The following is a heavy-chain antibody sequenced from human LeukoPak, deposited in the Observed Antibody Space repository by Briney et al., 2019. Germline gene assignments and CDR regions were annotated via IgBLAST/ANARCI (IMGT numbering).Heavy chain of an antibody. CDR2: ISSSSSYI. CDR1: GFTFSSYS. V-gene: IGHV3-21*01. D-gene: IGHD3-3*01. J-gene: IGHJ4*02. CDR3: ARDPRLWSGYQKGAFDY. Sequence: PGGSLRLSCAASGFTFSSYSMNWVRQAPGKGLEWVSSISSSSSYIYYADSVKGRFTISRDNAKNSLYLQMNSLRAEDTAVYYCARDPRLWSGYQKGAFDYWGQGTLVTVSS.